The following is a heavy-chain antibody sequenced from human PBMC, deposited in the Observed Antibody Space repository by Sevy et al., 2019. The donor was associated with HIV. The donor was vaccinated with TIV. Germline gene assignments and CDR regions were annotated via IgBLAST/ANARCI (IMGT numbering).Heavy chain of an antibody. CDR3: ARTGDSTGYYVWFDP. J-gene: IGHJ5*02. D-gene: IGHD3-22*01. Sequence: GGSLRLSCAASGFSFSSYSLSWVRQAPGKGLEWISYISTSSKTMHYADSVKGRFTISRDDAKNSLYLQMNGLRDEDMAVYYCARTGDSTGYYVWFDPWGQGTLVTVSS. CDR2: ISTSSKTM. CDR1: GFSFSSYS. V-gene: IGHV3-48*02.